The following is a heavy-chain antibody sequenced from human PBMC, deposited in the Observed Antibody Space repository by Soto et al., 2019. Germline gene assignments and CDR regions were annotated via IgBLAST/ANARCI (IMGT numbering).Heavy chain of an antibody. V-gene: IGHV1-69*13. CDR3: ARAEYSYGRGYFDY. Sequence: SVKVSCKASGGTFSSYAISWVRQALGQGLEWMGGIIPIFGTANYAQKFQGRVTITADESTSTAYMELSSLRSEDTAVYYCARAEYSYGRGYFDYWGQGTLVTVSS. CDR2: IIPIFGTA. D-gene: IGHD5-18*01. CDR1: GGTFSSYA. J-gene: IGHJ4*02.